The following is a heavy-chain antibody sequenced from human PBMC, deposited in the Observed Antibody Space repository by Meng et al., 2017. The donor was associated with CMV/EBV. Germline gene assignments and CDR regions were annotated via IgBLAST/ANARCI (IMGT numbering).Heavy chain of an antibody. CDR2: IRYDGSNK. Sequence: GGSLRLSCAASGLTFSSYGMHWVRQAPGKGLEWVAFIRYDGSNKYYADSVKGRFTISRDNSKNTLYLQMNSLRAEDTAVYYCAKGKGSRLYGMDVWGQGTTVTVSS. J-gene: IGHJ6*02. CDR3: AKGKGSRLYGMDV. V-gene: IGHV3-30*02. D-gene: IGHD1-26*01. CDR1: GLTFSSYG.